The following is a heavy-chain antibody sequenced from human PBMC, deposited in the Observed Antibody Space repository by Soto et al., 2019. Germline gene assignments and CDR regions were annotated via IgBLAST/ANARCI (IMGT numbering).Heavy chain of an antibody. Sequence: QVQLVQSGAEVKKPGASVKVSCKASGYTFTSYDINWVRQATGQGLEWMGWMNPNSGNTGYAQKSQGRVTMTRNTSISTAYMELSSLRSEDTAVYYCARGANSVVVVPAAMGPDAFDIWGQGTMVTVSS. D-gene: IGHD2-2*01. J-gene: IGHJ3*02. CDR3: ARGANSVVVVPAAMGPDAFDI. V-gene: IGHV1-8*01. CDR2: MNPNSGNT. CDR1: GYTFTSYD.